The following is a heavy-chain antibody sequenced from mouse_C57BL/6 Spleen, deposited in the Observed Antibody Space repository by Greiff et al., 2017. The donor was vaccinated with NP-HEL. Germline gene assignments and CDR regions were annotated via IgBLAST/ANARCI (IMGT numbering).Heavy chain of an antibody. V-gene: IGHV1-82*01. Sequence: VQLQQSGPELVKPGASVKISCKASGYAFSSSWMNWVKQRPGKGLEWIGRIYPGDGDTNYNGKFKGKATLTADKSSIQAYMQLSSLTSADSAVYFCARGDGYYRLDYWGQGTTLTVSS. D-gene: IGHD2-3*01. CDR1: GYAFSSSW. CDR3: ARGDGYYRLDY. J-gene: IGHJ2*01. CDR2: IYPGDGDT.